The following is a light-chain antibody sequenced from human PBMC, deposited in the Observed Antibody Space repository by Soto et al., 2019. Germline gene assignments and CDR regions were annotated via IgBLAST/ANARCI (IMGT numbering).Light chain of an antibody. CDR3: QQSYSTPLT. Sequence: DLQMTQSPSSLSAAVGDRVTITCRASQSIAMYLGWYQQKPGKAPKHLIYAASRLQSGVPSRFSGSGSGTDFTLTISSLQPEDYATYYCQQSYSTPLTFGPGTKVDIK. CDR2: AAS. CDR1: QSIAMY. V-gene: IGKV1-39*01. J-gene: IGKJ3*01.